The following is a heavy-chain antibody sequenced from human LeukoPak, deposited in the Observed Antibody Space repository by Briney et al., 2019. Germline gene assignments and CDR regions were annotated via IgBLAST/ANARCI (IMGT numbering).Heavy chain of an antibody. V-gene: IGHV3-23*01. CDR1: GFTFSTSA. J-gene: IGHJ4*02. Sequence: GGSLRLSCAASGFTFSTSAMTWVRQAPGKGLEWVSSISGSGGGTYYAHSVKGRFIISRDNSKNTLYLQMNGLRADDTAVYYCAKGTAAVDYWGQGTLVTVSS. CDR2: ISGSGGGT. CDR3: AKGTAAVDY. D-gene: IGHD6-13*01.